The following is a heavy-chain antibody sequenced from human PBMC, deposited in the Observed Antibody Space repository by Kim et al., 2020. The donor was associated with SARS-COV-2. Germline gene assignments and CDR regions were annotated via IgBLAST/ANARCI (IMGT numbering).Heavy chain of an antibody. CDR3: AKDRAAAAGTGQFDY. V-gene: IGHV3-23*01. D-gene: IGHD6-13*01. J-gene: IGHJ4*01. Sequence: GGSLRLPCAASGFTFSSYAMTWVRQAPGKGLEWVSAISGSGYNTYYADSVRGRFTISRDSSQNTVFLQVTSLRDDDTAVYYCAKDRAAAAGTGQFDYWG. CDR2: ISGSGYNT. CDR1: GFTFSSYA.